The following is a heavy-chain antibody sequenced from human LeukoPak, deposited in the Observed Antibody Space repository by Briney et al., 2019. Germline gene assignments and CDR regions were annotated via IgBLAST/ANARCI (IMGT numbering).Heavy chain of an antibody. Sequence: SETLSLTCAVYGGSFSGYYWSWIRQPSGKGLEWIGEINHSGSTNYNPSLKSRVTISVDTSKNQFSLKLSSVTAADTAVYYCAITLGARRLAYWGQGTLVTVSS. J-gene: IGHJ4*02. CDR2: INHSGST. CDR3: AITLGARRLAY. CDR1: GGSFSGYY. V-gene: IGHV4-34*01. D-gene: IGHD1-26*01.